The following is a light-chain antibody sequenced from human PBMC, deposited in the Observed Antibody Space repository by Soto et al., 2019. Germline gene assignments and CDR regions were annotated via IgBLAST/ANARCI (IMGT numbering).Light chain of an antibody. CDR2: GAS. CDR3: QQYGSSPPP. V-gene: IGKV3-20*01. Sequence: EIVLTQSPGTLSLSPGERATLSCRASQSVYKNFLAWYQQKPGQAPRLLINGASNRATGIPDRFSGSGSGTDLSLTIDRLEPEDFAVYFCQQYGSSPPPFGGGTKVAIK. CDR1: QSVYKNF. J-gene: IGKJ4*01.